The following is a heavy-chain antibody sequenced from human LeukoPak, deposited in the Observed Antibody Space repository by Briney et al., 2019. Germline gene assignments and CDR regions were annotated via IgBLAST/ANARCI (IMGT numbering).Heavy chain of an antibody. CDR3: AKAEQWLVADTFDY. V-gene: IGHV3-23*01. CDR1: GFTFSSYA. D-gene: IGHD6-19*01. Sequence: GGSLRLSCAASGFTFSSYAMSWVRRAPGKGLEWVSAISGSGGSTYYADSVKGRFTISRDISKNTLYLQMNSLRAEDTAVYYCAKAEQWLVADTFDYWGQGTLVTVSS. J-gene: IGHJ4*02. CDR2: ISGSGGST.